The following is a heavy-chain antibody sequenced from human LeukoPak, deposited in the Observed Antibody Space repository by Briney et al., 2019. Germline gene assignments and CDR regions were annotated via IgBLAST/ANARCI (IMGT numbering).Heavy chain of an antibody. V-gene: IGHV1-69*05. CDR1: GYTFTSYY. D-gene: IGHD3-16*02. CDR3: ARTYYDYVWGSYRYGYFDY. CDR2: IIPIFGTA. Sequence: SVKVSCKASGYTFTSYYMHWVRQAPGQGLEWMGRIIPIFGTANYAQKFQGRVTITTDESTSTAYMELSSLRSEDTAVYYCARTYYDYVWGSYRYGYFDYWGQGTLVTVSS. J-gene: IGHJ4*02.